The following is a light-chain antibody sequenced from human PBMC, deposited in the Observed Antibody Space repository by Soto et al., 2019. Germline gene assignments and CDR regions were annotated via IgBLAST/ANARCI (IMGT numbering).Light chain of an antibody. V-gene: IGKV3-15*01. J-gene: IGKJ4*01. CDR3: QQYKEWPLT. CDR2: GVS. CDR1: QSITTN. Sequence: EIVMTQSPATLSVSPGERATLSCRASQSITTNLAWYQQKPGQAPRLLIYGVSTRATGVPARFSGSGYGTEFTLTISTLQSEDFALYYCQQYKEWPLTFGGGTKVEIK.